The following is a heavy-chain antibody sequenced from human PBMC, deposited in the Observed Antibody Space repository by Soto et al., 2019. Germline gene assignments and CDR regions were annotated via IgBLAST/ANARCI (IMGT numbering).Heavy chain of an antibody. J-gene: IGHJ4*02. Sequence: SETLSLTCAVYGGSFSGYYWSWIRQPPGKGLEWIGAINHSGSTNYNPSLKSRVTISVDTSKNQFSLKLSSVTAADTAVYYCARGGVADIVATRLFDYWGQGTLVTVSS. CDR2: INHSGST. CDR3: ARGGVADIVATRLFDY. D-gene: IGHD5-12*01. CDR1: GGSFSGYY. V-gene: IGHV4-34*01.